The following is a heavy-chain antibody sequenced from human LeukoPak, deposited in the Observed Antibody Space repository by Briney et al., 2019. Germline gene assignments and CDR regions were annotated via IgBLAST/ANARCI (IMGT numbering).Heavy chain of an antibody. CDR3: ARDYYGSGSPYYYYGMDV. V-gene: IGHV1-69*13. D-gene: IGHD3-10*01. J-gene: IGHJ6*02. Sequence: GASVKVSCKASGGTFSSYAISWVRQAPGQGLEWMGGIIPIFGTANYAQKFQGRVTNTADESTSTAYMELSSLRSEDTAVYYCARDYYGSGSPYYYYGMDVWGQGTTVTVSS. CDR1: GGTFSSYA. CDR2: IIPIFGTA.